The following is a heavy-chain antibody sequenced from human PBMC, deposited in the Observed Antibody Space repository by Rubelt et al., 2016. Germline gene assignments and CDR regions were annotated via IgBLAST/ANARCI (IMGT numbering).Heavy chain of an antibody. CDR3: ARVSVVVSPQYYFDY. J-gene: IGHJ4*02. D-gene: IGHD2-15*01. V-gene: IGHV4-59*04. CDR2: IYYSGSN. CDR1: GGSITNYY. Sequence: QVQLQESGPGLVKPSETLSLTCTVAGGSITNYYGTWIRQPPGKGLELIGNIYYSGSNYYNPSLKQRVPISVDTSKNQFSMKLSSVTAADTAVYYGARVSVVVSPQYYFDYWGQGTLVTVSS.